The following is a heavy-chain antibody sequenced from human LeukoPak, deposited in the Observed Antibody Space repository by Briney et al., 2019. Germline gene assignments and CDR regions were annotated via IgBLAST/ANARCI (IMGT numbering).Heavy chain of an antibody. CDR1: GFTFSTYA. CDR3: ARSAVGTSCCTAVDY. CDR2: ISTSDDRT. D-gene: IGHD1-26*01. J-gene: IGHJ4*02. Sequence: GGSLRLSCAASGFTFSTYAMTWVRPAPGKGLGWLSGISTSDDRTYYADSVKGRFTIYRDNSKNTLYLQMNSLRTEDTAEYYCARSAVGTSCCTAVDYWGQGTLVTVSS. V-gene: IGHV3-23*01.